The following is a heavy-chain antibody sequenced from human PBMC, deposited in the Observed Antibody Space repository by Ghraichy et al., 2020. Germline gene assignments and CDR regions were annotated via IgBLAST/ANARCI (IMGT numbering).Heavy chain of an antibody. D-gene: IGHD1-1*01. J-gene: IGHJ4*02. CDR1: GFTFSSYA. CDR2: ISGSGGST. Sequence: GESLNISCAASGFTFSSYAMSWVRQAPGKGLEWVSAISGSGGSTYYADSVKGRFTISRDNSKNTLYLQMNSLRAEDTAVYYCAKAPMSRTTFDHWGQGALVTVSS. V-gene: IGHV3-23*01. CDR3: AKAPMSRTTFDH.